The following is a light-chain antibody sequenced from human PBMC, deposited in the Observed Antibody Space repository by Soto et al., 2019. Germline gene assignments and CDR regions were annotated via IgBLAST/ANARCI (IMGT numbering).Light chain of an antibody. CDR3: QQTNSFPVT. CDR1: QDIRSW. J-gene: IGKJ5*01. Sequence: DIQMTQSPSSVSASVGDRVTITCRASQDIRSWLAWYQQKPGTAPKLLIYGASSLQSGVPSRFSGSGSGTDFTLTIIRLQPEDFGTYYCQQTNSFPVTFGQGTRLEIK. CDR2: GAS. V-gene: IGKV1-12*01.